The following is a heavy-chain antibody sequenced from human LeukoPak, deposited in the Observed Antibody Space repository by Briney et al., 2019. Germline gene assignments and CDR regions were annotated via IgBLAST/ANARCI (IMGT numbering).Heavy chain of an antibody. CDR1: GGSISSSSFS. J-gene: IGHJ5*02. V-gene: IGHV4-39*01. CDR2: IHYSGSS. CDR3: ARLGTGYDSSGYSIGWFDP. Sequence: PSETLSLTCTVSGGSISSSSFSWVWIRQPPGKGLQWIGNIHYSGSSYYNPSLKSRVTISVDTSRNIFSLKMHSVTAADTAVYYCARLGTGYDSSGYSIGWFDPWGQGTLVTVSS. D-gene: IGHD3-22*01.